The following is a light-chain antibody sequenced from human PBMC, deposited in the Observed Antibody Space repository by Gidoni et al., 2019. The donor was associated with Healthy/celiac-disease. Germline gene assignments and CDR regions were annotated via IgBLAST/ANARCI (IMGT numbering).Light chain of an antibody. CDR3: AAWDDSLNGVV. CDR1: SSNNGSNT. Sequence: QSALTQPPSASGTPGQRVTISCSGSSSNNGSNTVNWYQQLPATAPKLLIYSNKQRPSGVPDRFSGSRSGTSASLAISGLQSEDEADYYWAAWDDSLNGVVFGGGTKLTVL. V-gene: IGLV1-44*01. J-gene: IGLJ2*01. CDR2: SNK.